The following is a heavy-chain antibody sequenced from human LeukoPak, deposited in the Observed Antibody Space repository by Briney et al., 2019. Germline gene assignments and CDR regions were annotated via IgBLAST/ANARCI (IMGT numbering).Heavy chain of an antibody. J-gene: IGHJ4*02. Sequence: GGSLRLSCAASGFTFSSYDMHWVRQATGKGLEWVSAIGTAGGTYYPGSVKGRFTISRENAKNSLYLQMNSLRAGDTAVYYCARSGDGDYYFDYWGQGTLVTVSS. CDR2: IGTAGGT. V-gene: IGHV3-13*01. D-gene: IGHD4-17*01. CDR1: GFTFSSYD. CDR3: ARSGDGDYYFDY.